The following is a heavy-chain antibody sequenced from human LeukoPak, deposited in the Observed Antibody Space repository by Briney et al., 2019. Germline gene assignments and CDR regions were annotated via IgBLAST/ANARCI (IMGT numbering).Heavy chain of an antibody. J-gene: IGHJ4*02. CDR2: IWFDGSDK. D-gene: IGHD3-10*01. CDR1: GLDFSNFG. CDR3: AKDRLDTMLRGRYYFDS. Sequence: GGSLRLSCAASGLDFSNFGIHWVRQAPDERLERVAFIWFDGSDKYYADSVKGRFTISRDNSEKMLYLQMNSLRAEDTAVYYCAKDRLDTMLRGRYYFDSWGQGTLVTVSS. V-gene: IGHV3-30*02.